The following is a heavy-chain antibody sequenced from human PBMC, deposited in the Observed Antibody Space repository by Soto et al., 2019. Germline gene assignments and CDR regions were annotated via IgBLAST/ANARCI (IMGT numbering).Heavy chain of an antibody. V-gene: IGHV2-5*02. CDR2: IYWDDDK. Sequence: QITLNESGPTQVKPRQTLTLTCTFSGFSLTTSGVGVGWIRQSPGKAPECLALIYWDDDKRYSPSLKSRLTITKDTSKNQGVLKMADLDPADTATYYCAHRVLRTVFGLVTTTAIYFDFWGQGTPVAVSS. J-gene: IGHJ4*02. CDR3: AHRVLRTVFGLVTTTAIYFDF. D-gene: IGHD3-3*01. CDR1: GFSLTTSGVG.